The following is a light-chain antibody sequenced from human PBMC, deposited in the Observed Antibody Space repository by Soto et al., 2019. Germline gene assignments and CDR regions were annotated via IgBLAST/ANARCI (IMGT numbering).Light chain of an antibody. Sequence: EIVLTQSPGTLSLSPGERATLSCRASQSVSSSYLAWYQQKPGQAPRLLIYGASSRPTGIPDRFSGSWFWTDCTLTISRLEPEDFAVYYCQQYGVSSTFGQGTRLENK. CDR3: QQYGVSST. CDR2: GAS. CDR1: QSVSSSY. V-gene: IGKV3-20*01. J-gene: IGKJ5*01.